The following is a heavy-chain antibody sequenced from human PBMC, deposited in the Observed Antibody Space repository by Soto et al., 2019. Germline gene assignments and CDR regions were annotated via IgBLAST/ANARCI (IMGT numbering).Heavy chain of an antibody. CDR1: GFSLSTSGVG. CDR2: IYWDDDK. J-gene: IGHJ4*02. V-gene: IGHV2-5*02. CDR3: AHSLHLYAFDY. D-gene: IGHD4-17*01. Sequence: QITLKESGPTLVKPTQTLTLTCTFSGFSLSTSGVGVGWIRQPPGKALEWLALIYWDDDKRYSPSLKSRLTITNDTSKNQVVLTLTNMDPVDTATYHCAHSLHLYAFDYWGQGTLVTVSS.